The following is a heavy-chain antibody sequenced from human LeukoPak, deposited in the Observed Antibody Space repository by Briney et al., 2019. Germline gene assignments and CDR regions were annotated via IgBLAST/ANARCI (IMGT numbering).Heavy chain of an antibody. CDR1: GCAFSSYA. J-gene: IGHJ4*02. Sequence: ASVKVSCKASGCAFSSYAISWVRQASGQGLEWMGGIIPIFGTANYAQKFQGRVTITADKSTTTAYMELSSLRSEDTAVYYCARSSIIAAAGPYYFGYWGQGTLVTVSS. CDR3: ARSSIIAAAGPYYFGY. D-gene: IGHD6-13*01. CDR2: IIPIFGTA. V-gene: IGHV1-69*06.